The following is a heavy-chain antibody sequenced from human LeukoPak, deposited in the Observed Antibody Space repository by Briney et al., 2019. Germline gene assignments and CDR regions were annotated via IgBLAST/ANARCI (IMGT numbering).Heavy chain of an antibody. D-gene: IGHD5-12*01. J-gene: IGHJ4*02. CDR3: ARGAETDIVATIFDY. CDR1: GGSISSYY. V-gene: IGHV4-59*12. Sequence: SETLSLTCTVSGGSISSYYWSWIRQPPGKGLEWIGYIYYSGSTNYNPSLKSRVTISVDTSKNQFSLKLSSVTAADTAVYYCARGAETDIVATIFDYWGQGTLVTVSS. CDR2: IYYSGST.